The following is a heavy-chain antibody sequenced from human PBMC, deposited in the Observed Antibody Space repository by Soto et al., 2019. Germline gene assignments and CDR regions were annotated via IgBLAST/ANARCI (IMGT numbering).Heavy chain of an antibody. V-gene: IGHV4-59*02. D-gene: IGHD3-22*01. J-gene: IGHJ5*02. CDR1: VVSVSMYD. CDR2: IYYSGST. CDR3: AREGDSSGYYSNWFDP. Sequence: SETLAITGTVSVVSVSMYDVSWIRQPPVKGLEWIGYIYYSGSTNYNPSLKSRVTISVDTSKNQFSLKLSSVTAADTAVYYCAREGDSSGYYSNWFDPWGQGTLVTVSS.